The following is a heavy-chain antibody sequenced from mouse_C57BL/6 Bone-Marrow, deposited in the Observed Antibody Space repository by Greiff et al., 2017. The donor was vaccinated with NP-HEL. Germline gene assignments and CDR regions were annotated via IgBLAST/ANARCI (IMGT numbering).Heavy chain of an antibody. CDR1: GFTFSSYG. V-gene: IGHV5-6*02. D-gene: IGHD1-1*01. J-gene: IGHJ1*03. CDR3: ARRGTTVVAPFDV. CDR2: ISSGGSYT. Sequence: EVNVVESGGDLVKPGGSLKLSCAASGFTFSSYGMSWVRQTPDKRLEWVATISSGGSYTYYPDSVKGRFTISRDNAKNTLYLQMSSLKSEDTAMYYCARRGTTVVAPFDVWGTGTTVTVSS.